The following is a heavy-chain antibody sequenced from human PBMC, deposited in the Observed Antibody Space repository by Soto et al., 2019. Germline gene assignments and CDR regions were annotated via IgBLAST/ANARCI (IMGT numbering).Heavy chain of an antibody. CDR2: IYYSGST. CDR3: ARDATEYGMDV. V-gene: IGHV4-30-4*08. Sequence: SETLSLTCTVSGGSISSYYWSWIRQPPGKGLEWIGYIYYSGSTYYNPSLKSRVTISVDTSKNQFSLKLSSVTAADTAVYYCARDATEYGMDVWGQGTTVTVSS. D-gene: IGHD2-2*01. J-gene: IGHJ6*02. CDR1: GGSISSYY.